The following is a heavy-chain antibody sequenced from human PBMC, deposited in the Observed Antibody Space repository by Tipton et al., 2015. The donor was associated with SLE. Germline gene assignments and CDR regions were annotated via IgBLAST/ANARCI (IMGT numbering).Heavy chain of an antibody. V-gene: IGHV6-1*01. D-gene: IGHD2-15*01. CDR2: TYYRSKWFN. CDR3: ARTCSGGSCYSFDS. J-gene: IGHJ4*02. Sequence: GLVKPSQTLPLTCVISGDSVSSNNAAWNWIRQSPSRSLEWLGRTYYRSKWFNNYAVSVQSRITFNSDTSKNQFSLQLNSVTPEDTAVYYCARTCSGGSCYSFDSWGQGTLVTVSS. CDR1: GDSVSSNNAA.